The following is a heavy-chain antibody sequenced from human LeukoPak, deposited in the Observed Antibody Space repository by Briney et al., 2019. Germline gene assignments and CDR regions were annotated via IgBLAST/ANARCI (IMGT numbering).Heavy chain of an antibody. CDR2: INYSGST. D-gene: IGHD6-13*01. CDR3: ARQESWYFDY. CDR1: GGSISSSSHY. V-gene: IGHV4-39*01. Sequence: SDTLSLTCTLSGGSISSSSHYWGWIRQPPGKGLEWVGSINYSGSTYYNPSLKSRVTISVDSSKNQFSLKLSSVTAADTAVFYCARQESWYFDYWGQGTLVTVSS. J-gene: IGHJ4*02.